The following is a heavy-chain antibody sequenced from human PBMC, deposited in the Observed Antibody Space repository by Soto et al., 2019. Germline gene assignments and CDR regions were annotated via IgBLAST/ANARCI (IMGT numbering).Heavy chain of an antibody. V-gene: IGHV3-30-3*01. J-gene: IGHJ4*02. Sequence: GGSLRLSCAASGFTFSSYAMHWVRQATGKGLEWVAVISYDGSNKYYADSVKGRFTISRDNSKNTLYLQMNSLRAEDTAVYYCARDRSKGWYFHPFDYWGQGTLVTVSS. CDR2: ISYDGSNK. CDR3: ARDRSKGWYFHPFDY. D-gene: IGHD6-19*01. CDR1: GFTFSSYA.